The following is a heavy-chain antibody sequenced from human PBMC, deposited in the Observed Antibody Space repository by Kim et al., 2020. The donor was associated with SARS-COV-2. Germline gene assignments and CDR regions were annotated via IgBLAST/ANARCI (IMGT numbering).Heavy chain of an antibody. CDR2: IKSDGSAT. V-gene: IGHV3-74*01. D-gene: IGHD1-26*01. J-gene: IGHJ3*02. CDR3: ARGLTSSPGTFDI. CDR1: GFTFSDYW. Sequence: GGSLRLSCAASGFTFSDYWIHWVRQIPGKGLVWVSHIKSDGSATSYADSVKGRFTISRANARNTVYLQMNRLRADDSAVYYCARGLTSSPGTFDIWGQGTTVTVSS.